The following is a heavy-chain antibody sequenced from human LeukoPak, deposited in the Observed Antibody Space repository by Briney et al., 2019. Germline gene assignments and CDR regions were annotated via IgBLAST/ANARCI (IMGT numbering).Heavy chain of an antibody. J-gene: IGHJ4*02. Sequence: GGSLRLSCAASGFTFSSYAMHWVRQAPGKGLEWVAVISYDGSNKYYADSMKGRFTISRDNSKNTLYLQMNSLRAEDTAVYYCARGWIQLGGLVLDYWGQGTLVTVSS. CDR2: ISYDGSNK. D-gene: IGHD5-18*01. CDR1: GFTFSSYA. V-gene: IGHV3-30*04. CDR3: ARGWIQLGGLVLDY.